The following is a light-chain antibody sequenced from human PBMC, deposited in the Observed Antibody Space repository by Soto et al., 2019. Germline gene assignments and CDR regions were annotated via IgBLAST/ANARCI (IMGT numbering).Light chain of an antibody. V-gene: IGLV2-14*01. CDR3: SSYTSNSTLV. CDR1: SSDVGGYNY. J-gene: IGLJ1*01. CDR2: EVS. Sequence: QSALTQPASVSGSPGQSITISCTGTSSDVGGYNYVSWYQQHPGKAPKLMIYEVSNRPSGVSNRFSGSKSGNTASLTISGLQADDEADYYCSSYTSNSTLVFGTGTKLTVL.